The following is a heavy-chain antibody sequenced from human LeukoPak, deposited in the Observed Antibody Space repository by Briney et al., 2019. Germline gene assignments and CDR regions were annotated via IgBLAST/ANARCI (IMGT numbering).Heavy chain of an antibody. J-gene: IGHJ1*01. CDR3: VRDLQGLMGATTHPH. V-gene: IGHV3-11*01. CDR2: ISPSGRTI. D-gene: IGHD1-26*01. Sequence: GGSLRLSCAASGFTFSDYSMSWIRQAPGKGLKWVSYISPSGRTIYYVDSVKGRFTISRDNTKNSLYLQMNSLRAEDTAVYYCVRDLQGLMGATTHPHSGQGTLVTVSS. CDR1: GFTFSDYS.